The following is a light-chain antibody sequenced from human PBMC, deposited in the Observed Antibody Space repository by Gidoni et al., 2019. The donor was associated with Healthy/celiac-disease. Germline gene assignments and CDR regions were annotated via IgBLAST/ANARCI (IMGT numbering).Light chain of an antibody. J-gene: IGLJ2*01. V-gene: IGLV2-23*02. Sequence: QFALTQPAPVSGSPGQSLTISCTGTSSDVGSYNLVSWYQQHPGKAPKLMIYEVSKRPSGVSNRFSGSKSGNTASLTISGLQAEDEADYYCCSYAGSSTSHVVFGGGTKLTVL. CDR3: CSYAGSSTSHVV. CDR1: SSDVGSYNL. CDR2: EVS.